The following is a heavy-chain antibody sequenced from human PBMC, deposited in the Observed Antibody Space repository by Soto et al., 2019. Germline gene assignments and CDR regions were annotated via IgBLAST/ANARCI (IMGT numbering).Heavy chain of an antibody. D-gene: IGHD3-22*01. CDR3: ARDRFYYDSSGYPAY. CDR1: GGTFSKYA. V-gene: IGHV1-69*05. Sequence: GASVKVSCKASGGTFSKYAISWVRQAPGQGLEWLGGIIPMFGTPNYAQKFQGRVTMTRDTSTSTVYMELSSLRSEDTAVYYCARDRFYYDSSGYPAYWGQGTLVTVSS. J-gene: IGHJ4*02. CDR2: IIPMFGTP.